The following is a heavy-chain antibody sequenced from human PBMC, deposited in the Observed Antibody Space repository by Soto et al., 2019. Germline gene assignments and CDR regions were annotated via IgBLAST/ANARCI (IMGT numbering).Heavy chain of an antibody. V-gene: IGHV4-59*01. D-gene: IGHD6-6*01. Sequence: PSETLSLTCTVSGGSISSYYWSWIRQPPGKGLEWIGYIYYSGSTNYNPSLKSRVTISVDTSKNQFSLKLSSVTAADTAVYYCAKSNTSSSSSGYYYYMDVCGKGTTVTVYS. CDR1: GGSISSYY. CDR3: AKSNTSSSSSGYYYYMDV. J-gene: IGHJ6*03. CDR2: IYYSGST.